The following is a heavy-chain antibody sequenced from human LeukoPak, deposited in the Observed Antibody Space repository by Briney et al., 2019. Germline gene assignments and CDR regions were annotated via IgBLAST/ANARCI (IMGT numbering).Heavy chain of an antibody. Sequence: ASVTVSCKASGGTFSSYAISWVRQAPGQGLEGMGGIIPIFGTANYAQKFQRRVTITTDESTSTAYMELSSLRSEDTAVYYCARGMIFGVVINHDAFDIWGQGTMVTVSS. CDR1: GGTFSSYA. V-gene: IGHV1-69*05. CDR2: IIPIFGTA. D-gene: IGHD3-3*01. CDR3: ARGMIFGVVINHDAFDI. J-gene: IGHJ3*02.